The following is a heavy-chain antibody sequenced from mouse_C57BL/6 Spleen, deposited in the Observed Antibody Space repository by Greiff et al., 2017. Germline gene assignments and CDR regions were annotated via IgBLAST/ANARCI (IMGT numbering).Heavy chain of an antibody. J-gene: IGHJ2*01. CDR2: ILPGSGST. CDR3: ARFRITTVVDPLDY. Sequence: QVQLQQSGAELMKPGASVKLSCKATGYTFTGYWIEWVKQRPGHGLEWIGEILPGSGSTNYNEKFKGNATFTADTSSNTAYMQLSSLTTEDSAIYYCARFRITTVVDPLDYWGQGTTLTVSS. D-gene: IGHD1-1*01. CDR1: GYTFTGYW. V-gene: IGHV1-9*01.